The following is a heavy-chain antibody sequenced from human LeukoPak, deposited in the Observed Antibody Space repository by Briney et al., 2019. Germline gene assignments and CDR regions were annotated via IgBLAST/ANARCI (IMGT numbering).Heavy chain of an antibody. Sequence: GGSLRLSCTASGFAASGFSFSNYAMTWVRQAPGKGLVWVSRINSDGSSTAYADSVKGRFTISRDNAKNTVYLQMNSLRAEDTAVYFCAKLQTYWVYYMDVWGKGTTVTVSS. CDR3: AKLQTYWVYYMDV. J-gene: IGHJ6*03. V-gene: IGHV3-74*01. CDR1: GFAASGFSFSNYA. D-gene: IGHD2-8*02. CDR2: INSDGSST.